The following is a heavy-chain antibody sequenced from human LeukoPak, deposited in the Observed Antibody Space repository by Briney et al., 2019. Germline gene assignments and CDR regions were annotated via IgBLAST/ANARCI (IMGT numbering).Heavy chain of an antibody. Sequence: PGGSLRLSCAASGFTFDDYGMSWVRQVPGKGLECGSGINWNGGSTGSADSVKGRFTISRDNAKNSLYLVMNSLRGEDTAWYYCARALDGSSGWNNWFDPWGQGTLVTVSS. D-gene: IGHD6-19*01. V-gene: IGHV3-20*04. CDR1: GFTFDDYG. CDR2: INWNGGST. CDR3: ARALDGSSGWNNWFDP. J-gene: IGHJ5*02.